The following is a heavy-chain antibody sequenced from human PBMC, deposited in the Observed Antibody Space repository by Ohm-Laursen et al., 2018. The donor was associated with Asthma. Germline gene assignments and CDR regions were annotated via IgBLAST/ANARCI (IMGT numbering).Heavy chain of an antibody. CDR1: GGTFSSYA. D-gene: IGHD5-18*01. V-gene: IGHV1-69*13. J-gene: IGHJ4*02. CDR2: IIPIFGTA. Sequence: AASVKVSCKASGGTFSSYAISWVRQAPGQGLEWMGGIIPIFGTANYAQKFQGRVTITADESTSTAYMELSSLRSEDTAVYYCARGGEIQLWTYYFDYWGQGTLVTVSS. CDR3: ARGGEIQLWTYYFDY.